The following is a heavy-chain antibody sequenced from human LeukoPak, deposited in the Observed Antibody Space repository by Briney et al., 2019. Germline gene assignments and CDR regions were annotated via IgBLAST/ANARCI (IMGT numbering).Heavy chain of an antibody. J-gene: IGHJ4*02. CDR2: IRGSGGST. D-gene: IGHD2-2*01. CDR1: GFTFSSYA. V-gene: IGHV3-23*01. CDR3: AKGGGYCSSTSCPVGY. Sequence: GGSLRLSCAASGFTFSSYAMSWVRQAPGKGLEWVSAIRGSGGSTYYADSVKGRFTISRDNSKNTLYLQMNSLRAEDTAVYYCAKGGGYCSSTSCPVGYWGQGTLVTVSS.